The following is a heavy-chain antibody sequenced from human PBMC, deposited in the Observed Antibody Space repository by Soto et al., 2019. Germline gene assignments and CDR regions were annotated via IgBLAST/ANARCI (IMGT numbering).Heavy chain of an antibody. D-gene: IGHD6-6*01. V-gene: IGHV5-51*01. CDR3: ARHTVHSSSSLYYFDY. CDR2: IYPGDSDT. CDR1: GYSFTSYW. J-gene: IGHJ4*02. Sequence: GESLKISCKGSGYSFTSYWIGWVRQMPGKGLEWMGIIYPGDSDTRYSPSFQGQVTISADKSISTAYLQWSSLKASDTAMYYCARHTVHSSSSLYYFDYWGQGTLVTVSS.